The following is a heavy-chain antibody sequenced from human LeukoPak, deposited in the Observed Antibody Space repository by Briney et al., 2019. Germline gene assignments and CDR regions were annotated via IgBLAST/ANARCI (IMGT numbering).Heavy chain of an antibody. J-gene: IGHJ6*03. CDR2: IYHSGST. Sequence: PTETLSLTCAVYGGSFSGYYWSWIRQPPGKGLEWIGSIYHSGSTYYNPSLKSRVTISVDTSKNQFSLKLSSVTAADTAVYYCARERTYYDFWSGLVGTIYYYYYMDVWGKGTTVTVSS. V-gene: IGHV4-34*01. CDR1: GGSFSGYY. D-gene: IGHD3-3*01. CDR3: ARERTYYDFWSGLVGTIYYYYYMDV.